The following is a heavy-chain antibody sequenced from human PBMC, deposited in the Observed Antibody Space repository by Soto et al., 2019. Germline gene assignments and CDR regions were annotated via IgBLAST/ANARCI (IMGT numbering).Heavy chain of an antibody. J-gene: IGHJ6*02. CDR1: GFTFSSYA. D-gene: IGHD6-19*01. V-gene: IGHV3-30-3*01. CDR2: ISYDGSNK. Sequence: PGGSLRLSCAASGFTFSSYAMHWVRQAPGKGLEWVAVISYDGSNKYYADSVKGRFTISRDNSKNTLYLQMNSLRAEDTAVYYCARDRIAVADYYSYGMDVWGQGTTVTVSS. CDR3: ARDRIAVADYYSYGMDV.